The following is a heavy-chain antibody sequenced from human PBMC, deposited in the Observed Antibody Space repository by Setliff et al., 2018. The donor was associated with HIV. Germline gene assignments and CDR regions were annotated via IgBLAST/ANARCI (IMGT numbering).Heavy chain of an antibody. J-gene: IGHJ5*02. CDR1: GYTFTRNA. Sequence: SVKVSCKASGYTFTRNAMHWVRQAPGQRLEWMGWIIPIFGTTNYAPRFHGRVTITADESTSTAYMELSSLRSEDTAVFYCARGYYDSSGYENWFDPWGQGTLVTVSS. CDR2: IIPIFGTT. D-gene: IGHD3-22*01. CDR3: ARGYYDSSGYENWFDP. V-gene: IGHV1-69*13.